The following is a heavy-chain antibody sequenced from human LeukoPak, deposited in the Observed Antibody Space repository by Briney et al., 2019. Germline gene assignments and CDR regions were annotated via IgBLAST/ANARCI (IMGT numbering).Heavy chain of an antibody. Sequence: SETLSLTCTVSGASISSYYWSWIRQPAGKGLEWIGRINTSGKTNYNPPLKSRVTMSVDTSKSQFSLKLNSVSAADTAVYYCARLDGYTSFDYWGQGTQVTVSS. J-gene: IGHJ4*02. CDR1: GASISSYY. V-gene: IGHV4-4*07. D-gene: IGHD5-24*01. CDR3: ARLDGYTSFDY. CDR2: INTSGKT.